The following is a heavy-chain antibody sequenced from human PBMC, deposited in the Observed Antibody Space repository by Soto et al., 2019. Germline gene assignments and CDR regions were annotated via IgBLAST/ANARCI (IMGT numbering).Heavy chain of an antibody. V-gene: IGHV3-13*01. CDR3: ARAADYFYFDY. Sequence: GGSLRLSCAASGFTVSSCDMDGVRQATGKGLEWVSAIGTAGDTYYPGSVKGRFTISRENAKNSLYLQMNSLRAGDTSVYYCARAADYFYFDYWGQGTLVTVSS. CDR1: GFTVSSCD. CDR2: IGTAGDT. J-gene: IGHJ4*02. D-gene: IGHD5-12*01.